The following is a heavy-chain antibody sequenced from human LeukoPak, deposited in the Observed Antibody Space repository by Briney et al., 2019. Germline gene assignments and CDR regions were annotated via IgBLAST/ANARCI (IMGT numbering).Heavy chain of an antibody. CDR2: INPSGGST. Sequence: GASVKVSCKASGYTFTSYDINWVRQATGQGLEWMGIINPSGGSTSYAQKFQGRVTMTRDTSTSTVYMELSSLRSEDTAVYYCARDTTIVGATPFDYWGQGTLVTVSS. CDR3: ARDTTIVGATPFDY. CDR1: GYTFTSYD. J-gene: IGHJ4*02. V-gene: IGHV1-46*01. D-gene: IGHD1-26*01.